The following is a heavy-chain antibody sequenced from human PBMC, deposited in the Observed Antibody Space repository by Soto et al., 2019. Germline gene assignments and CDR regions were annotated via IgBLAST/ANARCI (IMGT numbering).Heavy chain of an antibody. CDR1: GFTFTNYA. CDR3: ARASRWNGEYYFDS. CDR2: ISSSSSYI. Sequence: PGGSLRLSCAASGFTFTNYAMSWVRQAPGKGLEWVSSISSSSSYIYYAESVKGQFTISRDTAKNSLYLQMKSLRAEDTDVYYCARASRWNGEYYFDSWGQGTLVTVSS. J-gene: IGHJ4*02. D-gene: IGHD1-1*01. V-gene: IGHV3-21*01.